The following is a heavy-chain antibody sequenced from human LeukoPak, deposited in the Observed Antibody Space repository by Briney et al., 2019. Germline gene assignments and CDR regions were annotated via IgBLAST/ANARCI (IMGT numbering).Heavy chain of an antibody. D-gene: IGHD3-10*01. CDR3: ARHYGSGSYYPDYFDY. J-gene: IGHJ4*02. CDR2: IYYSGST. V-gene: IGHV4-59*08. CDR1: GGSISSYY. Sequence: MASETLSLTCTVSGGSISSYYWSWIRQPPGKGLEWIGYIYYSGSTNYNPSLKSRVTISVDTSKNQFSLKLSSVTAADTAVYYCARHYGSGSYYPDYFDYWGQGTLVTVSS.